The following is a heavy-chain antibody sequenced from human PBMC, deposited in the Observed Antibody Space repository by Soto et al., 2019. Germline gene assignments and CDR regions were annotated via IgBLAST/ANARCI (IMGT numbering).Heavy chain of an antibody. J-gene: IGHJ6*02. CDR1: GFTLRQYG. D-gene: IGHD6-6*01. Sequence: GGSLRPSCAASGFTLRQYGMHWVRQAPGKGLEWVAVIFYDESKEYYADSVRGRFTITRDNSNNMLYLQMNSLRGEDTALYYCSRDAAARDGRGGMDVWGQGTTVTVSS. CDR2: IFYDESKE. CDR3: SRDAAARDGRGGMDV. V-gene: IGHV3-33*01.